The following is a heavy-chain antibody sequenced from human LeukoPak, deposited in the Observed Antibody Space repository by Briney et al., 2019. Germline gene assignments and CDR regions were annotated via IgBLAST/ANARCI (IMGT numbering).Heavy chain of an antibody. CDR2: VNTHTGAT. CDR1: GYTFTGCY. D-gene: IGHD2-15*01. CDR3: ARSGRGHLYCFFDY. J-gene: IGHJ4*02. V-gene: IGHV1-2*02. Sequence: ASVKVSCKASGYTFTGCYMHWVRQAPGQGLEWMGWVNTHTGATNYAQKFQGAVTMTRDTSISTAYMELSRPRSDDTAMYYCARSGRGHLYCFFDYWGQGTLVTVSS.